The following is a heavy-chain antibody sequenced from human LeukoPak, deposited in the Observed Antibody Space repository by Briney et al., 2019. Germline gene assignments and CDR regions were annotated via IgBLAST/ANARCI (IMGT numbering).Heavy chain of an antibody. V-gene: IGHV4-39*07. J-gene: IGHJ3*02. CDR1: GGSISSSSYY. CDR3: ARYIVSYPHDAFDI. D-gene: IGHD1-26*01. CDR2: IFYSGST. Sequence: PAETLSLTCTVSGGSISSSSYYWGWIRQPPGKGLEWIGSIFYSGSTYYDPSLKSRATISVDTSKKQFSLKLSSVTAADTAFYYCARYIVSYPHDAFDIWAKGQWSPSLQ.